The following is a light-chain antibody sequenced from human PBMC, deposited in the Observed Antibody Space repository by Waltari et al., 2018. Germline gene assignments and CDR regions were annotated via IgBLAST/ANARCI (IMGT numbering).Light chain of an antibody. Sequence: SPGQSITISCTGTSSDVGGYNYVSWYQQHPGKAPKLMIYDVSNRPSGVSNRFSGSKSGNTASLTISGLQAEDEADYYCSSYTSSTVVCGGGTKLTVL. V-gene: IGLV2-14*03. CDR1: SSDVGGYNY. CDR3: SSYTSSTVV. CDR2: DVS. J-gene: IGLJ2*01.